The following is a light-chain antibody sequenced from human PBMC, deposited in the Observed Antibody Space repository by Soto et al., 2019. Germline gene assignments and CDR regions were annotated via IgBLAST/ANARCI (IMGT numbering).Light chain of an antibody. Sequence: EIVLTQSPATLSLSPGERATLSCRASQRVGNYLAWYQQKSGQAPRLLIYDASHRAAGIPARFSGSGSETDFTLTISSLEPEDSAVYYCQQDTFGGGTKVEIK. CDR3: QQDT. CDR1: QRVGNY. V-gene: IGKV3-11*01. J-gene: IGKJ4*01. CDR2: DAS.